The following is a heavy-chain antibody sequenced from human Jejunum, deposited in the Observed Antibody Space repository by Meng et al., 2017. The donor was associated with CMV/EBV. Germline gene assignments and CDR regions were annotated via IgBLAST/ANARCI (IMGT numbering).Heavy chain of an antibody. Sequence: GQRQESGPGLVKPSETLSLTCTVSGGSINNYYWSWIRQSAGKGLEWIGRFYSSDTYNYHPSLNSRVTMSLDTSKKQFSLILSSVTAADTARYYCARGPGASTREGFDHWGLGTLVTVSS. CDR1: GGSINNYY. V-gene: IGHV4-4*07. CDR3: ARGPGASTREGFDH. CDR2: FYSSDTY. D-gene: IGHD1-26*01. J-gene: IGHJ4*02.